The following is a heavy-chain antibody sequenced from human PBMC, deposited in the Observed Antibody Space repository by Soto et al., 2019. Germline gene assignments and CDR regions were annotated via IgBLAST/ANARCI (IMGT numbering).Heavy chain of an antibody. J-gene: IGHJ5*02. D-gene: IGHD2-2*01. CDR3: ARAGGFRRVPANDP. Sequence: SETLSLTCTVSGGSVSSGSYYWSWIRQPPGKGLEWIGYIYYSGSTNYNPSLKSRVTISVDTSKNQFSLKLSSVTAADTAVYYCARAGGFRRVPANDPWGQGTLVTVSS. V-gene: IGHV4-61*01. CDR1: GGSVSSGSYY. CDR2: IYYSGST.